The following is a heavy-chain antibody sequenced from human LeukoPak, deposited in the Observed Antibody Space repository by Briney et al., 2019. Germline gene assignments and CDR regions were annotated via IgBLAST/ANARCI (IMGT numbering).Heavy chain of an antibody. D-gene: IGHD1-14*01. V-gene: IGHV3-23*01. J-gene: IGHJ4*02. Sequence: PGGSLRLSCATSGFTFSSYAMSWVRQAPGKGLEWVSNISSRGRYTSYADSVKGRFTISRDNSKNTLYLQMNNLRAEDTAVYYCARASGHLDYWGQGTLVTVSS. CDR1: GFTFSSYA. CDR3: ARASGHLDY. CDR2: ISSRGRYT.